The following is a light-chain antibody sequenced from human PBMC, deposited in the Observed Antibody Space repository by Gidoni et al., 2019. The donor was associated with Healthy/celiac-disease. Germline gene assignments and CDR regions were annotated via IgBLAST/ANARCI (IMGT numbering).Light chain of an antibody. CDR3: QQRSNWLWT. CDR2: DAS. J-gene: IGKJ1*01. Sequence: EIVLTQSPATLSLSPGERATLSCRASQSVSSYLAWYQQKPGQAPRLLIYDASNRATGIPARFSGSGSGTDFTLTISSLGPEDFAVYYWQQRSNWLWTFGQXTKVEIK. CDR1: QSVSSY. V-gene: IGKV3-11*01.